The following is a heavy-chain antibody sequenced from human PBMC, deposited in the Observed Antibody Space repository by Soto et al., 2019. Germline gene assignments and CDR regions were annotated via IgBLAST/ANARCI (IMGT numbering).Heavy chain of an antibody. V-gene: IGHV4-59*08. D-gene: IGHD6-13*01. CDR2: IYYSGST. CDR1: GGAISSYY. J-gene: IGHJ6*03. Sequence: QVQLQESGPGLVKPSETLSLTCTVSGGAISSYYWTWIRQPPGKGLAWIGYIYYSGSTNYNPSLKSRVTISVATSKTQFSLKLSSVTAADTAVYYCAILDGYYNSMDVWGKGTTVTVSS. CDR3: AILDGYYNSMDV.